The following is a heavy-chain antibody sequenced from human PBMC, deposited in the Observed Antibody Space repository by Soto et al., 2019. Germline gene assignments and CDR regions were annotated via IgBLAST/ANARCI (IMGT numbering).Heavy chain of an antibody. D-gene: IGHD6-13*01. J-gene: IGHJ5*02. CDR3: AGEGSSSWYCRRKNNWFDP. V-gene: IGHV3-20*01. CDR2: INWNGGST. Sequence: EVQLVESGGGVVRPGGSLRLSCAASGFTFDDYGMSWVRQAPGKGLECVSGINWNGGSTGYADSVQGRFTISRDNAKNSLYLQMTSLIAEDTALYHCAGEGSSSWYCRRKNNWFDPWGQGTLVTVSS. CDR1: GFTFDDYG.